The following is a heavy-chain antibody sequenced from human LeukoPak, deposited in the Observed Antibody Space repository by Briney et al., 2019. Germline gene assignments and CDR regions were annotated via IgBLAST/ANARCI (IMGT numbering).Heavy chain of an antibody. CDR2: ISGGGGTT. J-gene: IGHJ5*01. CDR3: AKGPVVTATYNWFDS. CDR1: GLTFNTYA. V-gene: IGHV3-23*01. Sequence: GSLRLSCAASGLTFNTYAMSWVRQAPGKGLEWVSVISGGGGTTYYADSVKGRFTISRDNSKNTLYLRMNSLRVEDTAVYYCAKGPVVTATYNWFDSWGQGALVTVSS. D-gene: IGHD2-21*02.